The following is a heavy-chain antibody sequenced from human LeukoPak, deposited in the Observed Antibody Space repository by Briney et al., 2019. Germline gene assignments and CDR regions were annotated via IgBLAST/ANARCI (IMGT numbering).Heavy chain of an antibody. V-gene: IGHV4-59*01. Sequence: PSETLSLTCTVSGGSIGTYYWTWIRQPPGKRLEWIGYIYYSGSTNYNPSLKSRVTMSVDTSKNQFSLRLTSVTATDTAVYYCARDRLGAPPDYGGQGTLVTVSS. CDR1: GGSIGTYY. CDR3: ARDRLGAPPDY. J-gene: IGHJ4*02. D-gene: IGHD1-26*01. CDR2: IYYSGST.